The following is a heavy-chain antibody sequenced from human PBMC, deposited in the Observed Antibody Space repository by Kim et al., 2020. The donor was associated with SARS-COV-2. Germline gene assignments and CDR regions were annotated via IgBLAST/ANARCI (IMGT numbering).Heavy chain of an antibody. CDR3: ARDFHEPRGWYSYYYGMDV. CDR1: GYTFTSYA. Sequence: ASVKVSCKASGYTFTSYAMNWVRQAPGQGLEWMGWINTNTGNPTYAQGFTGRFVFSLDTSVSTAYLQISSLKAEDTAVYYCARDFHEPRGWYSYYYGMDVWGQGTTVTVSS. CDR2: INTNTGNP. J-gene: IGHJ6*02. D-gene: IGHD6-19*01. V-gene: IGHV7-4-1*02.